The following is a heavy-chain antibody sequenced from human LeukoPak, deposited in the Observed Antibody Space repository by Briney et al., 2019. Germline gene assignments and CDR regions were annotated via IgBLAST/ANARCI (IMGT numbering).Heavy chain of an antibody. CDR3: ARVGFRGSSWYEVPTYYFDY. CDR1: GYTFTGYY. J-gene: IGHJ4*02. CDR2: INPNSGGT. V-gene: IGHV1-2*02. D-gene: IGHD6-13*01. Sequence: ASVKVSCKASGYTFTGYYMHWVRQAPGQGLEWMGWINPNSGGTNYAQKFQGRVTMTRDTSISTAYMELSRLRSGDTAVYYCARVGFRGSSWYEVPTYYFDYWGQGTLVTGSS.